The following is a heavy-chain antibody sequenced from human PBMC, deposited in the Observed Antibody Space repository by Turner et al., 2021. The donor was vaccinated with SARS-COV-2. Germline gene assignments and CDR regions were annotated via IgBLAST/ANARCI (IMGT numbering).Heavy chain of an antibody. Sequence: QLQLQESGPRLVKASGALFLTCPVPGSFHGRSRNYWGWIRQPPGKGLEWIGSINYSGRTYYKSSLKSRVTISVDTSKNQISLKLSTVTAADTAKYYCARHDSRITNIIVVPRNWFDPWGQGTLVTVSS. CDR2: INYSGRT. J-gene: IGHJ5*02. D-gene: IGHD3-22*01. CDR1: GSFHGRSRNY. CDR3: ARHDSRITNIIVVPRNWFDP. V-gene: IGHV4-39*01.